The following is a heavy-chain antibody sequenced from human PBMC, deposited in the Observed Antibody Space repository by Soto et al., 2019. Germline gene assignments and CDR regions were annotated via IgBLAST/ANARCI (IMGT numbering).Heavy chain of an antibody. D-gene: IGHD2-2*01. CDR2: IVPILGIA. CDR3: ARVARCSSTSCYPPPNWFDP. CDR1: GGTFSSYT. V-gene: IGHV1-69*02. Sequence: QVQLVQSGAEVKKPGSSVKVSCKACGGTFSSYTISWVRQAPGPGLEWMGRIVPILGIANYAQKFQGRVTITADKATSTAYMELSILRSEDTAVYYCARVARCSSTSCYPPPNWFDPWGQGTLVTVSS. J-gene: IGHJ5*02.